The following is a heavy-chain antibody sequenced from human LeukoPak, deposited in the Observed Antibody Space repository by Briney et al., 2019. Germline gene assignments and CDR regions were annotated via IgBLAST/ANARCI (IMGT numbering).Heavy chain of an antibody. V-gene: IGHV4-4*07. CDR3: TAASGSYWYFDL. J-gene: IGHJ2*01. Sequence: SETLSLTCTVSGGSISSDYWSWIRQPAGKGLEWIGRIYASGSTNYNPSLRSRITMSVDTSKNQFSLKLRSVTAADTAVYYCTAASGSYWYFDLWGRGTLVTVSS. D-gene: IGHD6-13*01. CDR2: IYASGST. CDR1: GGSISSDY.